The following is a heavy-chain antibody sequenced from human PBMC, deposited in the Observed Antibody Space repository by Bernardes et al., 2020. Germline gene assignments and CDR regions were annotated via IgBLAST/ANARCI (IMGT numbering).Heavy chain of an antibody. Sequence: SETLSLTCTVSGGSISSSSYYWGWIRQPPGKGLEWIGSIYYSGSTYYNPSLKSRVTISVDTSKNQFSLKLSSVTAADTAVYYCARPGHYYGMDVWGKETTVTVSS. J-gene: IGHJ6*04. V-gene: IGHV4-39*01. CDR3: ARPGHYYGMDV. CDR1: GGSISSSSYY. CDR2: IYYSGST.